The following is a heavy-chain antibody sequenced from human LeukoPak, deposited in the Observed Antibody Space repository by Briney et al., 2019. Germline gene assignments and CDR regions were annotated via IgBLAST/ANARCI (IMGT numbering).Heavy chain of an antibody. Sequence: ASVKVSCKASGYTFTSYYMHWVRQAPGQGLEWMGIINPRGGSTSYAQKFQGRVTMTRDMSTSTVYMELSSLRSEDTAVYYCARVIITEAWFDPWGQGTLVTVSS. CDR3: ARVIITEAWFDP. J-gene: IGHJ5*02. V-gene: IGHV1-46*01. CDR2: INPRGGST. CDR1: GYTFTSYY. D-gene: IGHD3-22*01.